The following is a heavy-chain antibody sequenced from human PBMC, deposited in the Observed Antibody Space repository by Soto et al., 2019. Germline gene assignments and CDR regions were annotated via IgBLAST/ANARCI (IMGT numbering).Heavy chain of an antibody. CDR3: ARVRVIRGVIPSHFGL. CDR1: GGTFNSYG. J-gene: IGHJ4*02. D-gene: IGHD3-10*01. Sequence: SVKVSCKASGGTFNSYGISWVRQAPGQGLDWMGVIIPLYGTVNYAQKFQGRVLITADKSTSTAYMDLNSLRSDDTAVYYCARVRVIRGVIPSHFGLWGQGTQVTVSS. CDR2: IIPLYGTV. V-gene: IGHV1-69*06.